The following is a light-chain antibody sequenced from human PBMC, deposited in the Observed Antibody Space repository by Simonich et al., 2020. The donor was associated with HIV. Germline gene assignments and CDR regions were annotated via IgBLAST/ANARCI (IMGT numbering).Light chain of an antibody. CDR1: QSVAIN. Sequence: EIVMTQSPATLSVSPGERATLSCRTSQSVAINLAWYQQKPGQAPRLLIYGASSRATGIPARFSGSGFGTQFTLTISSMQSEDFAVYYCQQYNNWPKTFGQGTKVEIK. CDR2: GAS. V-gene: IGKV3-15*01. CDR3: QQYNNWPKT. J-gene: IGKJ1*01.